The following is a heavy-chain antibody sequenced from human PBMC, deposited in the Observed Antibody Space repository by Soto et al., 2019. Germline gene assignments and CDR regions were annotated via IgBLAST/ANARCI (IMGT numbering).Heavy chain of an antibody. CDR2: INPNSGGT. D-gene: IGHD3-10*01. V-gene: IGHV1-2*02. CDR3: ARGAARYGSGSYYPLFDY. CDR1: GYTFTGYY. J-gene: IGHJ4*02. Sequence: ASVKVSCKASGYTFTGYYMHWVLQAPGQGLEWMGWINPNSGGTNYAQKFQGRVTMTRDTSISTAYMELSRLRSDDTAVYYCARGAARYGSGSYYPLFDYWGQGTLVTVSS.